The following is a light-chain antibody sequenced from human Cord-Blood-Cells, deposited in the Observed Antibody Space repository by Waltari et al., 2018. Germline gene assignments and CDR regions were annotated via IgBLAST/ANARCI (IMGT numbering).Light chain of an antibody. Sequence: QSALTQPASVSGSPGQSITISCTGTSSDVGGYNYVSWYQQHPGQAPKLMIYDVSKRPSGVSHRFSGSKSGSTASLTISGLQAEDEADYYGSAYTSSSTWVFGGGTKLTVL. CDR2: DVS. J-gene: IGLJ3*02. CDR3: SAYTSSSTWV. V-gene: IGLV2-14*01. CDR1: SSDVGGYNY.